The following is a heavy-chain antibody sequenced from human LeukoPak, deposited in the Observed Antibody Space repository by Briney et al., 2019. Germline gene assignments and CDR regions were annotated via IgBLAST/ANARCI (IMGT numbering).Heavy chain of an antibody. CDR1: GGTFSDYA. D-gene: IGHD2-8*02. Sequence: GASVKVSCKASGGTFSDYAISWVRQAPGQGLEWMGGIIPMFGPNYAQKFQDRVTITADESTNTVYMELSSLRSEDTALYYCARDTERFTSWGQGTLVTVSS. CDR3: ARDTERFTS. CDR2: IIPMFGP. V-gene: IGHV1-69*13. J-gene: IGHJ5*01.